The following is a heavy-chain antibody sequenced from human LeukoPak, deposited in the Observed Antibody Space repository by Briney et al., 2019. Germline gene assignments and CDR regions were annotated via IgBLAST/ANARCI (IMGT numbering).Heavy chain of an antibody. D-gene: IGHD3-22*01. CDR1: GGSISSYY. J-gene: IGHJ4*02. Sequence: SETLSLTRTVSGGSISSYYWSWIRQPPGKGLEWIGYIYYSGSTYYNPSLKSRVTISVDTSKNQFSLKLSSVTAADTAVYYCARINYYDSSGLDYWGQGTLVTVSS. CDR2: IYYSGST. V-gene: IGHV4-59*12. CDR3: ARINYYDSSGLDY.